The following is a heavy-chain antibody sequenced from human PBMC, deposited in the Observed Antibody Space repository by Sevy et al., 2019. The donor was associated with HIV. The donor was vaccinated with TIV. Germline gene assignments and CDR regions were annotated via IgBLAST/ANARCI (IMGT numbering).Heavy chain of an antibody. Sequence: GGSLRLSCVTSGFTFRTSGMHWVRQSPGKGLEWVAVISYDEAHKNYADSVKGRFSISKYNSKNTLYLQMSSLRTEDTAVYYCAKDYSAGITMVRGAYRARGDYFDYWGQGTQVTVSS. CDR1: GFTFRTSG. V-gene: IGHV3-30*18. J-gene: IGHJ4*02. CDR2: ISYDEAHK. D-gene: IGHD3-10*01. CDR3: AKDYSAGITMVRGAYRARGDYFDY.